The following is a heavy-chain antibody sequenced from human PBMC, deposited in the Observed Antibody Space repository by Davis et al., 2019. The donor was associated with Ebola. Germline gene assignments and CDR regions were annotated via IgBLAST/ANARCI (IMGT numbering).Heavy chain of an antibody. V-gene: IGHV1-69*13. CDR1: GYTFTSYG. J-gene: IGHJ4*02. Sequence: SVKVSCKASGYTFTSYGITWVRQAPGQGLEWMGGIIPLFGTANYAQKFQGRVTINAGASTSAVYMEVSSLRSDDTAVYYCARAQFPTTSDHWGQGTLVTVSS. CDR3: ARAQFPTTSDH. D-gene: IGHD1-1*01. CDR2: IIPLFGTA.